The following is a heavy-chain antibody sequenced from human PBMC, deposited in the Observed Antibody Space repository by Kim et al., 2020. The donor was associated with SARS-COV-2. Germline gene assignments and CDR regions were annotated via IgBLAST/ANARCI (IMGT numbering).Heavy chain of an antibody. CDR2: IVVGSGNT. V-gene: IGHV1-58*01. Sequence: SVKVSCKASGFTFTSSAVQWVRQARGQRLEWIGWIVVGSGNTNYAQKFQERVTITRDMSTRTAYMELSSLRAEDTAGYYCAADSIAHFYYGMAVWGQGT. J-gene: IGHJ6*02. D-gene: IGHD6-13*01. CDR1: GFTFTSSA. CDR3: AADSIAHFYYGMAV.